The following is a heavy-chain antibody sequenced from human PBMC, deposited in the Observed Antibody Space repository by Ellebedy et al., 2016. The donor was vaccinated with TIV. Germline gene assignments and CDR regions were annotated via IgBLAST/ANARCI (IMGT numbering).Heavy chain of an antibody. CDR3: ARRRGLDYFDY. CDR2: ISGNGGSA. V-gene: IGHV3-23*01. CDR1: GFTVSSNG. J-gene: IGHJ4*02. Sequence: GESLKISCAASGFTVSSNGMNWVRQAPGKGLEWVSGISGNGGSAFYADSVKGRFTISRDNPKNTLSLQMNSLRGGDTAVYFCARRRGLDYFDYWGQGTLVTVSS.